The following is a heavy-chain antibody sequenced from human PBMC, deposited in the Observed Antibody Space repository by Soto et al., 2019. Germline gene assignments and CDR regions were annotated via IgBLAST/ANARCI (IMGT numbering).Heavy chain of an antibody. D-gene: IGHD6-19*01. J-gene: IGHJ4*02. CDR2: IYYSGST. V-gene: IGHV4-59*01. Sequence: SETLSLTCTVSGVSISSYYWSWIRQPPGKGLEWIGYIYYSGSTNYNPSLKSRVTISVDTSKNQFSLKLSSVTAADTAVYYCVTGSGWYTDPYYFDYWGQGTLVTVSS. CDR3: VTGSGWYTDPYYFDY. CDR1: GVSISSYY.